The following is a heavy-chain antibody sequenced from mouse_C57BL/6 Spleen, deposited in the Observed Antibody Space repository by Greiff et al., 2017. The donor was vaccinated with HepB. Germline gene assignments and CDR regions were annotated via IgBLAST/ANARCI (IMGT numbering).Heavy chain of an antibody. CDR3: ARVYYYGSSYRYWYFDV. CDR1: GFTFSSYA. Sequence: EVMLVESGGGLVKPGGSLKLSCAASGFTFSSYAMSWVRQTPEKRLEWVATISDGGSYTYYPDNVKGRFTISRDNAKNNLYLQMSHLKSEDTAMYYCARVYYYGSSYRYWYFDVWGTGTTVTVSS. J-gene: IGHJ1*03. V-gene: IGHV5-4*03. CDR2: ISDGGSYT. D-gene: IGHD1-1*01.